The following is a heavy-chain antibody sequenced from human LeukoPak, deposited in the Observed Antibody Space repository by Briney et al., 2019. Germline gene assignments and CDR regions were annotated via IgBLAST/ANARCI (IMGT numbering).Heavy chain of an antibody. V-gene: IGHV3-66*01. Sequence: PGGSLRLSCAASGLTVSSNYMSWVRQAPGKGLEWVSVIYSGGGTYYADSVKGRFTISRDNSKNTLYLQINSLRAEDTAVYYCARDLGSGFLQFDYWGQGTLVTVSS. J-gene: IGHJ4*02. CDR2: IYSGGGT. CDR1: GLTVSSNY. CDR3: ARDLGSGFLQFDY. D-gene: IGHD6-19*01.